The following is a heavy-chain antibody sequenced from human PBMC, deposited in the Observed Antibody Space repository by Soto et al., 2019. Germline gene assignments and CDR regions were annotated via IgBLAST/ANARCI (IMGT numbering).Heavy chain of an antibody. CDR3: ARDGGGSRWYPNL. V-gene: IGHV3-21*01. CDR2: IGTSTTSI. D-gene: IGHD6-13*01. CDR1: GFTFSVYS. J-gene: IGHJ5*02. Sequence: EVRLVESGGGLVKPGGSLRLSCAASGFTFSVYSMNWVRQAPGKGLEWVSSIGTSTTSIHYADSLKGRFTISRDNAKSSVDLQINTLTADDTAVYYGARDGGGSRWYPNLWGQGTLVIVSS.